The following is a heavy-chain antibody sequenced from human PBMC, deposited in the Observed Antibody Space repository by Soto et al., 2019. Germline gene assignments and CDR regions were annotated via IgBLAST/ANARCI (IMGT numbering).Heavy chain of an antibody. V-gene: IGHV3-30-3*01. CDR2: MSYDGSNK. CDR1: GFTFSSYA. D-gene: IGHD6-25*01. CDR3: ARGLYHTTSCQYSGGWYYFDG. J-gene: IGHJ4*02. Sequence: GGSLRLSCAASGFTFSSYAMHWVRQAPGKGLEWVAVMSYDGSNKYYADSVKGRFTISRDNSKNTLYLQMNSLTAADTAVYYCARGLYHTTSCQYSGGWYYFDGWGRGTLVTVSS.